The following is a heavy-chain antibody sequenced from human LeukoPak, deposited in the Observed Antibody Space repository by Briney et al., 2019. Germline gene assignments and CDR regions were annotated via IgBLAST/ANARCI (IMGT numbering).Heavy chain of an antibody. CDR1: GYTFTDYY. Sequence: GASVKVSCKASGYTFTDYYIHWVRQAPGQGLEWMGWINPNSGGTNYAQKFQGRVTMTRDTSISTAYMELSRLRSDDTAVYYCAREKAVDTAMENNWFAPWGQGTLVTVSS. V-gene: IGHV1-2*02. CDR2: INPNSGGT. D-gene: IGHD5-18*01. J-gene: IGHJ5*02. CDR3: AREKAVDTAMENNWFAP.